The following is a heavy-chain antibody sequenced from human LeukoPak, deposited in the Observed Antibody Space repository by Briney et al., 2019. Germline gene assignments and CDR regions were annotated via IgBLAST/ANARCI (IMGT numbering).Heavy chain of an antibody. D-gene: IGHD6-13*01. CDR3: ASSSWYSWFDP. J-gene: IGHJ5*02. CDR1: GGSISSGSYY. V-gene: IGHV4-61*02. Sequence: PSETLSLTCTVSGGSISSGSYYWSWIRQPAGKGLEWIGRIYTSGSTNYNPSLKSRVTISVDTSKNQFSLKLSSVTAADTAVYYCASSSWYSWFDPWGQGTLVTVSS. CDR2: IYTSGST.